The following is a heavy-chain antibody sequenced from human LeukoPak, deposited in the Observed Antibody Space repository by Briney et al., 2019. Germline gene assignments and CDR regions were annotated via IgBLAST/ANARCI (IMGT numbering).Heavy chain of an antibody. Sequence: APVKVSCKASGYTFTSHDIDWVRQATGQGLEYMGWMNPNSGNTGYAQKFQGRVTMTRNTSINTAYMELSSLRSEDTAVYYCARGLVRGRFGMDVWGQETTVTVSS. CDR1: GYTFTSHD. D-gene: IGHD3-10*01. J-gene: IGHJ6*02. CDR2: MNPNSGNT. CDR3: ARGLVRGRFGMDV. V-gene: IGHV1-8*01.